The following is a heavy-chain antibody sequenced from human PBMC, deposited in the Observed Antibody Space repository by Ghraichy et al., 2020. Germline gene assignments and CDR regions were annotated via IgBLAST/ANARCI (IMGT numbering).Heavy chain of an antibody. J-gene: IGHJ4*02. CDR2: SSGSGDNT. CDR3: AKDLEVSGAYYFDY. V-gene: IGHV3-23*01. CDR1: GFTFSSYA. D-gene: IGHD5/OR15-5a*01. Sequence: GESLNISCAASGFTFSSYAMSWVRQAPGKGLEWVSASSGSGDNTNYADSVKGRFTISRDNSKNTLYLQMNSLRAEDTAVYYCAKDLEVSGAYYFDYWGQGTLVTVSS.